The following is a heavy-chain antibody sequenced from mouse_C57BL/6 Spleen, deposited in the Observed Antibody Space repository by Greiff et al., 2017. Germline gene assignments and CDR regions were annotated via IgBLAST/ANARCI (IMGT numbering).Heavy chain of an antibody. CDR1: GYTFTDHT. J-gene: IGHJ2*01. CDR3: ARGAMFTTGFDY. V-gene: IGHV1-78*01. Sequence: QVQLQPSDAELVKPGASVKISCTVSGYTFTDHTLHWMKQRPDQGLAWIGYIYPRDGSTKYNEKFKGKATLTADKSSSTASMQLTSLTSEDSAVYFCARGAMFTTGFDYWGQGTTLTVSS. D-gene: IGHD2-2*01. CDR2: IYPRDGST.